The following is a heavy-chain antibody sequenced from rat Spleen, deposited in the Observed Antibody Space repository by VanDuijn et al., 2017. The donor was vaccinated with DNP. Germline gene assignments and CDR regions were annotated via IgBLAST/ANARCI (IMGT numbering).Heavy chain of an antibody. CDR2: IINDGKRT. J-gene: IGHJ2*01. D-gene: IGHD1-11*01. CDR3: ARGGRSYFDY. V-gene: IGHV5S10*01. CDR1: GFIFSDYN. Sequence: EVQLVESGGGLIQPGRSLKLSCAASGFIFSDYNMAWVRQAPKKGLEWVATIINDGKRTYYRDSVKGRFTISRDNAKNTLYLQMNSLRSEDTATYYCARGGRSYFDYWGQGVMVTVSS.